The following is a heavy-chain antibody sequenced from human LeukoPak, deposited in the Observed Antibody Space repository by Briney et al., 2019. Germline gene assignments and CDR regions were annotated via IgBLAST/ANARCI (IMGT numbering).Heavy chain of an antibody. D-gene: IGHD1-26*01. CDR2: IYQSGST. J-gene: IGHJ3*02. CDR1: GGSLSRSNW. V-gene: IGHV4-4*02. CDR3: ARSVSGSYGAFDI. Sequence: PSGTLSLTCAVSGGSLSRSNWWSWVRQPPGKGLEWIGEIYQSGSTNYNPSLKSRVTILVDNSKNQFSLKVSSVTAAGTAVYFCARSVSGSYGAFDIWGQGTLVTVSS.